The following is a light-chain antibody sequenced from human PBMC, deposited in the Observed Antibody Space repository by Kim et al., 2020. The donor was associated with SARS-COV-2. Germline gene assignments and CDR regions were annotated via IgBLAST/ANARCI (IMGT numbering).Light chain of an antibody. V-gene: IGKV3-15*01. CDR3: QQYNNWSWT. Sequence: VAPVARDTRSCRASQSVSSNLAWYQQKPGQAPRLLIYGASTRATGIAARFSGSGSGTEFTLTISSLQSEDFAVYYCQQYNNWSWTFGQGTKVDIK. CDR1: QSVSSN. CDR2: GAS. J-gene: IGKJ1*01.